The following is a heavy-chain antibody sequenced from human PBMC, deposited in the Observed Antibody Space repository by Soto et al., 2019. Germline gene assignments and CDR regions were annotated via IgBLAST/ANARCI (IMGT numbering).Heavy chain of an antibody. CDR1: GFSLSKARMG. CDR3: ARALREGLPIYYFDS. D-gene: IGHD1-26*01. J-gene: IGHJ4*02. V-gene: IGHV2-26*01. CDR2: IFWNDER. Sequence: QVTLKESGPVLVKPTETLTLTCTVSGFSLSKARMGVSWIRQPXGXAXXWLAHIFWNDERSYNTSLKSRLTISRDTSKSQVVLTMTNVDPVDTGTYFCARALREGLPIYYFDSWGQGTLVTVSS.